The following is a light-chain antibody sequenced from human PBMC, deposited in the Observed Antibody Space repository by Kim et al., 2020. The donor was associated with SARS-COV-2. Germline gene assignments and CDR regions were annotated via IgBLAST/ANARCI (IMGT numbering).Light chain of an antibody. CDR2: SVT. CDR1: NNDVGGYNY. J-gene: IGLJ1*01. V-gene: IGLV2-11*03. CDR3: CSYAGSSSYV. Sequence: GQSVTISCTGTNNDVGGYNYVSWYQQLPGNAPKLMIYSVTKRPSGVPDRFSGSKSGNTASLTISGLRADDEADYYCCSYAGSSSYVFGTGTKVNVL.